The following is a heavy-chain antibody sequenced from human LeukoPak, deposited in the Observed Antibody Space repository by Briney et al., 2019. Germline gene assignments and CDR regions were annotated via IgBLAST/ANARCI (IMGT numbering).Heavy chain of an antibody. D-gene: IGHD3-16*01. Sequence: PGGSLRLSCAASGFTFSNYAMSWARQAPGKGLEWVASINHNGNVNYYVDSVKGRFTISRDNAKNSLYLQMSNLRAEDTAVYFCARGGGLDVWGQGATVTVSS. J-gene: IGHJ6*02. CDR3: ARGGGLDV. CDR2: INHNGNVN. CDR1: GFTFSNYA. V-gene: IGHV3-7*03.